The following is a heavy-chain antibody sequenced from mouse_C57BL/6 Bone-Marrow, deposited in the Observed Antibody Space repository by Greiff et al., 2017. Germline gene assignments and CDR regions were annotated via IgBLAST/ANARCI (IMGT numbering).Heavy chain of an antibody. Sequence: LVESGAELVRPGTSVKMSCKASGYTFTNYWIGWAKQRPGHGLEWIGWIYPRDGSTKYNEKFKGKATLTVDTSSSTAYMELHSLTSEDSAVYFCARLGFDGSSGDGYFDVGGRGTGVTVTA. V-gene: IGHV1-85*01. CDR2: IYPRDGST. CDR3: ARLGFDGSSGDGYFDV. D-gene: IGHD1-1*01. CDR1: GYTFTNYW. J-gene: IGHJ1*03.